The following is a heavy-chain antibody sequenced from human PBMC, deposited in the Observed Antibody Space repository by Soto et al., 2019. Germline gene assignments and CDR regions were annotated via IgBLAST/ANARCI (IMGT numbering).Heavy chain of an antibody. CDR2: ISWNSGSI. Sequence: GGSLRLSCAASGFTFDDYAMHWVRQAPGKGLEWVSGISWNSGSIGYADSVKGRFTISRDNAKNSLYLQMNSLRAEDTALYYCAKGSIAMVRGATDYWGQGALVTVSS. D-gene: IGHD3-10*01. J-gene: IGHJ4*02. CDR1: GFTFDDYA. V-gene: IGHV3-9*01. CDR3: AKGSIAMVRGATDY.